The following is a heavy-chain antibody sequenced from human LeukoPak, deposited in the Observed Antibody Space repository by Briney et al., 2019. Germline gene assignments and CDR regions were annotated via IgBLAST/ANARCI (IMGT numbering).Heavy chain of an antibody. CDR3: ARDRIAAAGTLEYYYYYYGMDV. CDR2: INPNSGGT. CDR1: GYTFTGYY. D-gene: IGHD6-13*01. V-gene: IGHV1-2*06. Sequence: ASVNVSCKASGYTFTGYYMHWVRQAPGQGLEWMGRINPNSGGTNYAQKFQGRVTMTRDTSISTAYMELSRLRSDDTAVYYCARDRIAAAGTLEYYYYYYGMDVWGQGTTVTVSS. J-gene: IGHJ6*02.